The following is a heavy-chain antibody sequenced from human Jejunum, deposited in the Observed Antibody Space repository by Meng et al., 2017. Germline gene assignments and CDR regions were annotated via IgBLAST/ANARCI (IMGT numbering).Heavy chain of an antibody. J-gene: IGHJ1*01. CDR3: ATGGALHSTGSYPEYFHH. D-gene: IGHD3-22*01. CDR2: VFHSGTP. Sequence: VQLQAAGPGLVKPSGTPSLTCAVSGGSITSTKWWSWVRQTPGKGLEWIGEVFHSGTPNYNPSLMSRLTMSVDKSKNQFSLKLSSVTAADTAVYYCATGGALHSTGSYPEYFHHWGQATLVTVSS. CDR1: GGSITSTKW. V-gene: IGHV4-4*02.